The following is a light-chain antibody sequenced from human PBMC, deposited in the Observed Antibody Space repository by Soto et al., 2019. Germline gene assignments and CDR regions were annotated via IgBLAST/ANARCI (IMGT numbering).Light chain of an antibody. J-gene: IGKJ4*01. CDR3: QQSNNWPPLT. V-gene: IGKV3-15*01. CDR2: GVS. Sequence: IVMTQSPATLSVSPGETATLSCRASQSVAGNLAWYQQKPGQPPRLLIYGVSTRATGVPARFSGSGSETDFSRTISSLQIEDFALYYCQQSNNWPPLTFGGGTKVDIK. CDR1: QSVAGN.